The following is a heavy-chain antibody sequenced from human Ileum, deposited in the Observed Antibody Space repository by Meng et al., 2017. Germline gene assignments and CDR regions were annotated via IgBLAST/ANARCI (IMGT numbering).Heavy chain of an antibody. J-gene: IGHJ4*02. CDR2: IISISSGGTT. CDR3: THTFHSDSSGRY. CDR1: GFTFSSAW. Sequence: GGSLRLSCAASGFTFSSAWMSWVRQAPGKGLEWVGRIISISSGGTTDYATPVQGRFTISRDDSKNTLYLQMNSLKSDDTAVYYCTHTFHSDSSGRYWGQGTLVTVSS. V-gene: IGHV3-15*01. D-gene: IGHD3-22*01.